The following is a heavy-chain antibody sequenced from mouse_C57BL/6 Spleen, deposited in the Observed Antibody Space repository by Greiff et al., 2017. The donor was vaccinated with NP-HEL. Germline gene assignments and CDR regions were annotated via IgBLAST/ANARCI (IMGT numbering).Heavy chain of an antibody. CDR2: IDPETGGT. D-gene: IGHD1-1*01. Sequence: QVQLKESGAELVRPGASVTLSCKASGYTFTDYEMHWVKQTPVHGLEWIGAIDPETGGTAYNQKFKGKAILTADKSSSTAYMELRSLTSEDSAVYYCTRCYGSSYGFDYWGQGTTLTVSS. CDR3: TRCYGSSYGFDY. J-gene: IGHJ2*01. V-gene: IGHV1-15*01. CDR1: GYTFTDYE.